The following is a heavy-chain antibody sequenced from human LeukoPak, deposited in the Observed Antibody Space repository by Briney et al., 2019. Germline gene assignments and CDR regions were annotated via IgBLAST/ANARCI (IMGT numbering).Heavy chain of an antibody. CDR1: GYSISSGYY. CDR3: ARDLGGSLAA. J-gene: IGHJ5*02. V-gene: IGHV4-38-2*02. CDR2: IYHSGST. D-gene: IGHD1-26*01. Sequence: SETLSLTCTVSGYSISSGYYWGWIRQPPGKGLEWIGSIYHSGSTYYNPSLKSRVTISVDTSKNQFSLKLSSVTAADTAVYYCARDLGGSLAAWGQGTLVTVSS.